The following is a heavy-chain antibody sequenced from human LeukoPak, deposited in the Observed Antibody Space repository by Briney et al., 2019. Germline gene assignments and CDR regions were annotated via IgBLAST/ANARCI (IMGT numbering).Heavy chain of an antibody. Sequence: PGGSLRLSCAASGFTFSSYSMNWVRQAPGKGLEWVSSISSTSSYIYYADSVKGRFTISTDNAKSSLYLQMSSLRAEDTAVYYCARGSGGQQLIRGYYYMDVWGKGTTVTVSS. CDR2: ISSTSSYI. D-gene: IGHD6-6*01. V-gene: IGHV3-21*01. CDR1: GFTFSSYS. J-gene: IGHJ6*03. CDR3: ARGSGGQQLIRGYYYMDV.